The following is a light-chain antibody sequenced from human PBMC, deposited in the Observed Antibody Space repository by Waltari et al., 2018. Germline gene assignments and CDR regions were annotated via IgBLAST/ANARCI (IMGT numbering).Light chain of an antibody. CDR1: SSDVGGYNY. V-gene: IGLV2-11*01. J-gene: IGLJ3*02. Sequence: QSALTQPRSVSGSPGQSVTISCTGTSSDVGGYNYVSWYQHLPGKAPKLIIYDVTKWPSGVPDRFSGSKSGNTASLTISGLLGEDEADYYCCSYGGSSWVFGGGTKLTVI. CDR2: DVT. CDR3: CSYGGSSWV.